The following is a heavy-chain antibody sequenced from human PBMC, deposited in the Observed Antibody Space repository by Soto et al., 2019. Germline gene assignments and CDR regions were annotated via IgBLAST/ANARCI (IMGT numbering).Heavy chain of an antibody. J-gene: IGHJ3*02. CDR3: AKAFSGSSCYDALHI. V-gene: IGHV3-23*01. CDR2: ICGSGGTT. D-gene: IGHD2-15*01. CDR1: GFTLSNYA. Sequence: EVQLLESGGGLVQPGGSLTLSCAASGFTLSNYAMSWVRQAPGKGLEWVSGICGSGGTTYYAGSAKGRFTISRDTSKNTLYLQMNSLRAEDTALYFCAKAFSGSSCYDALHIWGQGTMVTVSS.